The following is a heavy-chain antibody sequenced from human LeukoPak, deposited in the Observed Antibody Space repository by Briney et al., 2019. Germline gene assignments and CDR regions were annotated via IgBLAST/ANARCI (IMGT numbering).Heavy chain of an antibody. D-gene: IGHD4-11*01. V-gene: IGHV3-23*01. J-gene: IGHJ4*02. CDR3: ATRPATVNYGYFDY. Sequence: PGGSLRLSCAASGFTFSSYAMSWVRQAPGKGLEWVSTISGTGGSTYYADSVKGRFTISRDNSKNTLYLQMNSLRAEDTAVYYCATRPATVNYGYFDYWGQGTLVTVSS. CDR1: GFTFSSYA. CDR2: ISGTGGST.